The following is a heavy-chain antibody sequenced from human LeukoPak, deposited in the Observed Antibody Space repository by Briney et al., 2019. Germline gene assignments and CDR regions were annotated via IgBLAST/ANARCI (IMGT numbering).Heavy chain of an antibody. Sequence: SETLSLTCTVSGGSISSYYWSWIRQPPGKGLEWIGYIYYSGSTNYNPSLKSRVTISVDTSKNQFSLKLSSVTAADTAVYYCAGGAPFTIFGVASTEIDYWGQGTLVTVSS. CDR2: IYYSGST. V-gene: IGHV4-59*01. CDR1: GGSISSYY. J-gene: IGHJ4*02. D-gene: IGHD3-3*01. CDR3: AGGAPFTIFGVASTEIDY.